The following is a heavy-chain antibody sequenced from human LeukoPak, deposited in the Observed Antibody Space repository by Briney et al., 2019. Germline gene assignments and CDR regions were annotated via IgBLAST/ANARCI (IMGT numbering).Heavy chain of an antibody. CDR3: ARGLKHHYESSGYYLYNFDC. J-gene: IGHJ4*02. CDR1: SGSLSDYY. CDR2: INHGGST. V-gene: IGHV4-34*01. Sequence: SETLSLTCAVQSGSLSDYYWSWIRQPPEKGLEWIGEINHGGSTNYNPSLKSRVSTSVDTSKNQFSLKLSSVTAADTAVYYCARGLKHHYESSGYYLYNFDCWGQGSLVTVSS. D-gene: IGHD3-22*01.